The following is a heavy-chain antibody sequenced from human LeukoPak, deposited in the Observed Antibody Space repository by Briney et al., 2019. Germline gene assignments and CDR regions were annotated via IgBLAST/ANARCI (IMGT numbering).Heavy chain of an antibody. CDR1: GYTFSNFG. V-gene: IGHV1-18*01. J-gene: IGHJ4*02. CDR2: ISGNNGNP. D-gene: IGHD2-2*01. Sequence: ASVKVSCKASGYTFSNFGINWVRQAPGQGLEWIAWISGNNGNPNYGQKFQGRFTVTTDSSTSTAYMELRNLRSDDTAVYYCARDATSTDDYWGQGTLVTVSS. CDR3: ARDATSTDDY.